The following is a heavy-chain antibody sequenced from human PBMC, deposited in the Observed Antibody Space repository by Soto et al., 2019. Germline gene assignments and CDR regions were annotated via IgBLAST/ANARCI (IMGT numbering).Heavy chain of an antibody. CDR1: GFTFISYT. CDR3: VKDRYIDY. J-gene: IGHJ4*02. Sequence: PGGSLRLSCSFSGFTFISYTMHWVRQAPGKGLEYVSSISTEGRTTYYADSVKGRFTISRGNSKNTVYLQMSSLRAEDTAVYYCVKDRYIDYWGQGTLVTVSS. V-gene: IGHV3-64D*06. CDR2: ISTEGRTT.